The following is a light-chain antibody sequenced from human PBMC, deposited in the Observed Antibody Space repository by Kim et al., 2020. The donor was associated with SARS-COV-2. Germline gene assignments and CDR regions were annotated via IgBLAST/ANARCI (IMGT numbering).Light chain of an antibody. CDR1: SSDVGSYNR. CDR3: SSYTSSSTLI. Sequence: QYALTQPPSVSGSPGQSVTISCTGTSSDVGSYNRVSWYQQPPGTAPKLIIYEVSDRPSGVPHRFSGSKSGNTASLTISWLQTEDEADYYCSSYTSSSTLIFGGGTKVTVL. J-gene: IGLJ2*01. CDR2: EVS. V-gene: IGLV2-18*02.